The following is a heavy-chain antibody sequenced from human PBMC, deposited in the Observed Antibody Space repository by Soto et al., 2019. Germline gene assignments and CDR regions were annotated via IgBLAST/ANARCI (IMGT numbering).Heavy chain of an antibody. V-gene: IGHV4-4*02. Sequence: SETLSLTCVVSGGSISSTNWWTWVRQPPGKRLEWIGEIYHNGSPTYSPSLRGRATISVDKSNNQFSLRLRSVTAADTAVYYCARGRAVMIDGGWGQGTLVTVSS. CDR1: GGSISSTNW. D-gene: IGHD3-22*01. J-gene: IGHJ4*02. CDR2: IYHNGSP. CDR3: ARGRAVMIDGG.